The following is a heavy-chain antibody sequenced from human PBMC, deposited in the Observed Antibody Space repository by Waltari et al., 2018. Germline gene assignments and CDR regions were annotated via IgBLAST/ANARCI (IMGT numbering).Heavy chain of an antibody. J-gene: IGHJ4*02. Sequence: QVQLVQSGAEVKKPGSSVKVSCKASGGTFSSYAISWVRQAPGQGLEWMGGISPNFGTANYEQKFQGRVTITADESTSTACMELSSLRSEDTAVYYCAASGYCGGDCYVDYWGQGTLVTVSS. CDR3: AASGYCGGDCYVDY. CDR1: GGTFSSYA. V-gene: IGHV1-69*01. CDR2: ISPNFGTA. D-gene: IGHD2-21*02.